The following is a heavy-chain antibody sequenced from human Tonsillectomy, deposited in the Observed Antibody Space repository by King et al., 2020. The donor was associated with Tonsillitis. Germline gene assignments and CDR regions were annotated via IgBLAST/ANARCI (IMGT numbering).Heavy chain of an antibody. CDR2: INPNSGGT. CDR3: ARVIRDGYNCMDYYYYYMDV. J-gene: IGHJ6*03. Sequence: VQLVESGAEVKKPVASVRVSCKASGYIFTGYYMHWVRQAPGQGLEWMGWINPNSGGTNYAQKFQGWVTMTRDTSINTAYMELSRLRSEDTAVYYCARVIRDGYNCMDYYYYYMDVWGRGTTVTVSS. V-gene: IGHV1-2*04. CDR1: GYIFTGYY. D-gene: IGHD5-24*01.